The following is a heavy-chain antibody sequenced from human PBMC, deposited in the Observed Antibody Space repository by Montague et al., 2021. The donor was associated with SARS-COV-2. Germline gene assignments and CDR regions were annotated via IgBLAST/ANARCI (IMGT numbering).Heavy chain of an antibody. CDR2: IYYSGTT. CDR3: ARDQAAKISFKGAFDI. D-gene: IGHD3-3*01. V-gene: IGHV4-59*01. J-gene: IGHJ3*02. CDR1: GGSISSYY. Sequence: SETLSLTCTVSGGSISSYYWNWTRETPGKGLEWIGYIYYSGTTNYNPSLKSRVAISLDTPKNQFSLNLNSVTAADTAIYYCARDQAAKISFKGAFDIRGQGRMVTVSS.